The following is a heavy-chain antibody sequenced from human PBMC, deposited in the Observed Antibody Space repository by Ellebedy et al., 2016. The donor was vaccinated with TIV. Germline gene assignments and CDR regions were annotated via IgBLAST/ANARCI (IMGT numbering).Heavy chain of an antibody. J-gene: IGHJ5*02. CDR2: IYPGDSDT. CDR3: ARRGGYCSGGSCYPSPRANWFDP. Sequence: GESLKISCKGSGYSFTSYWIGWVRQMPGKGLEWMGIIYPGDSDTRYSPSFQGQVTISADKSISTAYLQWSSLKASDTAMYYCARRGGYCSGGSCYPSPRANWFDPWGQGTLVTVSS. V-gene: IGHV5-51*01. CDR1: GYSFTSYW. D-gene: IGHD2-15*01.